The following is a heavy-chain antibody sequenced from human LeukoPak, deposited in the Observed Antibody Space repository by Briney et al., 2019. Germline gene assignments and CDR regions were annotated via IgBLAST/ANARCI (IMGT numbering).Heavy chain of an antibody. CDR1: GFTFSSYA. Sequence: GRSLRLSCAASGFTFSSYAMHWVRQAPGKGLEWVAVISYDGSNKYYPDSVKGRFTISRDNSKNTLYLQMNSLRAEDTAVYYCARVRSDGDYEYYYYYGMDVWGQGTTVTVSS. CDR3: ARVRSDGDYEYYYYYGMDV. CDR2: ISYDGSNK. D-gene: IGHD4-17*01. V-gene: IGHV3-30-3*01. J-gene: IGHJ6*02.